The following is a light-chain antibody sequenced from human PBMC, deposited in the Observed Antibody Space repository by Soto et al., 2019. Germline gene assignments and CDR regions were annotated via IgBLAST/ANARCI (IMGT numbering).Light chain of an antibody. CDR3: CSYARTTHV. V-gene: IGLV2-11*01. J-gene: IGLJ1*01. CDR2: DVT. Sequence: QSALNQPPSVSGSPGQSVTISCTGTTSDIGGYKYVSWYQQLPVKAPKLMIFDVTKRPSGVPDRFSGSNSGNTASLTISGLQAEDEAIYYCCSYARTTHVFGTGTKLTVL. CDR1: TSDIGGYKY.